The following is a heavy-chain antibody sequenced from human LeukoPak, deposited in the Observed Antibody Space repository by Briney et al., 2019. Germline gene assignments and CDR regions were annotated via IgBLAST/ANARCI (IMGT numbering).Heavy chain of an antibody. CDR1: GFSFSDSA. D-gene: IGHD2-8*01. CDR2: IRSKANTYAT. J-gene: IGHJ4*02. CDR3: TRGYCSNGVCVTFDY. V-gene: IGHV3-73*01. Sequence: GGSLRLSCAASGFSFSDSAMHWVRQASGKGLEWVGRIRSKANTYATAYAASVKGGFTISRDDSENTAYLQMNSLKTEDTAIYYCTRGYCSNGVCVTFDYWGQGTLVTVSS.